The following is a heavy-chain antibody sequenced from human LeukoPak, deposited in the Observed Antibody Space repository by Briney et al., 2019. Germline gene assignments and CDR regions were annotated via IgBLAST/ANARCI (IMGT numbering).Heavy chain of an antibody. J-gene: IGHJ4*02. Sequence: GGSLRLSCAASGFTFSSYSMNWVRQAPGKGLEWVSSISSSSSYIYYADSVKGRFTISRDNAKNSLYLQMNSLRAEDTAVYYCARELYDFWSGYYTALDYWGQGTLVTVSS. CDR3: ARELYDFWSGYYTALDY. D-gene: IGHD3-3*01. CDR1: GFTFSSYS. V-gene: IGHV3-21*01. CDR2: ISSSSSYI.